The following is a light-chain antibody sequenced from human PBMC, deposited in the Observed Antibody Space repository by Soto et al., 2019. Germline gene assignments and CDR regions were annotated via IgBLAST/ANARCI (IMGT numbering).Light chain of an antibody. CDR1: ESLFGF. J-gene: IGKJ2*01. V-gene: IGKV3-15*01. CDR2: GVS. CDR3: LTHNDRPFV. Sequence: EIVMTQSPATLSASPGESVSLSCRASESLFGFLAWYQQKPGQAPRLLIYGVSTKATGVPARFSGSGSAADFTVTISSVQSDDSAVYYCLTHNDRPFVFGQGTKLEI.